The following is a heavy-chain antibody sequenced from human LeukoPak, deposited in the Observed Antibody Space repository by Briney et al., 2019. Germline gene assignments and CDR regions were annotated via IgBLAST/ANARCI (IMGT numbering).Heavy chain of an antibody. CDR1: GGSISSYY. D-gene: IGHD4-11*01. CDR3: ARETGAHYRDPTTFDY. J-gene: IGHJ4*02. V-gene: IGHV4-59*12. CDR2: IYYSGST. Sequence: SETLSLTCTVSGGSISSYYWSWIRQPPGKGLEWIGYIYYSGSTNYNPSLKSRVTISVDTSKNQFSLQLNSVTPEDTAVYYCARETGAHYRDPTTFDYWGQGTLVTVSS.